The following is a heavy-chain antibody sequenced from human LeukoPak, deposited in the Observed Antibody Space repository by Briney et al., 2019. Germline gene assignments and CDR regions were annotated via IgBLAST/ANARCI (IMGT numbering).Heavy chain of an antibody. V-gene: IGHV1-2*02. Sequence: ASVKDSCKASRYTFTDYYLHWVRPAPGQGLEWMGWIKPNSGGTNYAHKFQGRVTMTRDASLNTAYMELNRLISDDTAVYYCAREPVTGTLNFFAPWGQGALVTV. CDR3: AREPVTGTLNFFAP. D-gene: IGHD6-19*01. J-gene: IGHJ5*02. CDR1: RYTFTDYY. CDR2: IKPNSGGT.